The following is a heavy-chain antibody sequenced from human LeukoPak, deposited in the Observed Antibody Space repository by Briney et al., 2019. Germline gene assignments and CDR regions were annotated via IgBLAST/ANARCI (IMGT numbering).Heavy chain of an antibody. CDR2: ISGSGGST. J-gene: IGHJ4*02. D-gene: IGHD3-9*01. Sequence: PGGSLRLSCAASGFTFSSYAMSWVRQAPGKGLEWVSAISGSGGSTYYADSVKGRFTISRDNSKNTLYLQMNSLRAEDTAVYYCASQEGLRRYYDILTGYYPHDYWGQGTLVTVSS. CDR1: GFTFSSYA. V-gene: IGHV3-23*01. CDR3: ASQEGLRRYYDILTGYYPHDY.